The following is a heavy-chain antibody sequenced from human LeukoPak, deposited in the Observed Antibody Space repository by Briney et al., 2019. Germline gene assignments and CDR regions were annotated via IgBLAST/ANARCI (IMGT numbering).Heavy chain of an antibody. CDR2: ISSSSSYT. CDR1: GFTFSGYY. Sequence: GGSLRLSCAASGFTFSGYYMSWIRQAPGKGLEWVSYISSSSSYTNYVDSAKGRFTISRDNAKNSLYLQMNSLRAEDTAVYYCARGCSGGSCFGDFDYWGQGTLGTVSS. CDR3: ARGCSGGSCFGDFDY. D-gene: IGHD2-15*01. V-gene: IGHV3-11*05. J-gene: IGHJ4*02.